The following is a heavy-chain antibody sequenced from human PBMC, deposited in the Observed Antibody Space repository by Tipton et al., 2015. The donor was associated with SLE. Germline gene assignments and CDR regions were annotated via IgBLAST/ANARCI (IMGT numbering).Heavy chain of an antibody. CDR2: ISRSSSYI. D-gene: IGHD3-22*01. V-gene: IGHV3-21*01. J-gene: IGHJ4*02. Sequence: GSLRLSCAASGFTFSSYRMNWVRQAPGKGLEWVSSISRSSSYIYYADSVKGRFTISRDNAKNSLYLQMNSLRAEDTAVYYCARDRSGYYYSCGTFDFWGQGTLVTVSS. CDR1: GFTFSSYR. CDR3: ARDRSGYYYSCGTFDF.